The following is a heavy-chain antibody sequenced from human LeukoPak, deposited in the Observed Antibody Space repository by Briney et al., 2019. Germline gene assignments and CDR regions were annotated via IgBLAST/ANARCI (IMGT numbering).Heavy chain of an antibody. V-gene: IGHV3-74*01. CDR3: ARFRPPDAFDL. CDR2: INSDGSST. J-gene: IGHJ3*01. Sequence: PGGSLRLSCAASGFTFSSYWMYWVRQAPGKGLVCVSRINSDGSSTSYADSVKGRFTIPRDNTKNTLYLQMNSRRAEDTAVYYCARFRPPDAFDLWGQGTMVTVSS. CDR1: GFTFSSYW.